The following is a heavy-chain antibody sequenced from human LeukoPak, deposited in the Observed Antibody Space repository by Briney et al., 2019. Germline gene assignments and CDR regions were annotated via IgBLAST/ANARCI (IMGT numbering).Heavy chain of an antibody. J-gene: IGHJ4*02. D-gene: IGHD3-3*01. CDR2: IFYSGTT. CDR3: ARGTFWSGYYHDY. Sequence: SETLSLTCTVSGGSITTYYWSWIRQPPGKGLEWIGFIFYSGTTNYNPSLKSRVTISLNTSKTQFSLKLSSVTAADTAVYYCARGTFWSGYYHDYWGQGTLVTVSS. CDR1: GGSITTYY. V-gene: IGHV4-59*01.